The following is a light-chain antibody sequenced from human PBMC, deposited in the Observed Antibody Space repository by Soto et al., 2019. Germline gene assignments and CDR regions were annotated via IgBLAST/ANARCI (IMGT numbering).Light chain of an antibody. CDR3: QQYGNSPT. CDR2: ETS. CDR1: QSVTAGY. V-gene: IGKV3-20*01. Sequence: VLTQSPGTLSLSPGERATLSSRASQSVTAGYFAWYQQKPGQAPRLLIYETSSRTTGIPDRFSGSGSGTDFTLTISRLEPEDFAVYYCQQYGNSPTFGQGTKVDIK. J-gene: IGKJ1*01.